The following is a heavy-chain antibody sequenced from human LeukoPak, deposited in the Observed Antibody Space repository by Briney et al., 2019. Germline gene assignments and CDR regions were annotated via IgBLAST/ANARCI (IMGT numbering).Heavy chain of an antibody. Sequence: ASVKVSCKASGYTFTSYGISWVRQAPGQGLEWMGWISAYNGNTNYAQTLQGRVTMTTDTSTSTAFMELRSLRSDDTAVYYCARGINYYDSSGYYPDFDYWGQGTLVTVSS. J-gene: IGHJ4*02. CDR2: ISAYNGNT. V-gene: IGHV1-18*01. CDR1: GYTFTSYG. D-gene: IGHD3-22*01. CDR3: ARGINYYDSSGYYPDFDY.